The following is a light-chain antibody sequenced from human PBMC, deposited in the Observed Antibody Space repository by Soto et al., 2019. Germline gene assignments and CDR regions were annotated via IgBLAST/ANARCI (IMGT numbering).Light chain of an antibody. J-gene: IGKJ5*01. V-gene: IGKV3-11*01. CDR2: GSS. CDR3: QQHNNWPT. Sequence: EIVLTQSPGTLSLSPGERGTLSCMARQSVGSIYLAWCQQKPGQAPSLLIYGSSKRATGIPSRFSGSGSGTDFPLTISSLDPADFAVYLRQQHNNWPTFGQGTRLEIK. CDR1: QSVGSIY.